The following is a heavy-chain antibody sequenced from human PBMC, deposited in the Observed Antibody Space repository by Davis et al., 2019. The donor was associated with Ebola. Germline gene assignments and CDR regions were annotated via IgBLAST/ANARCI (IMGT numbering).Heavy chain of an antibody. CDR2: ISYDGSNK. CDR1: GFTFSSYA. Sequence: PGGSLRLSCAASGFTFSSYAIHWVRQAPGKGLEWVAVISYDGSNKYYADSVKGRFTISRDNSKNTLYLQMNSLRAEDTAVYYCARDGPYYYGSGCCYYGMDVWGKGTTVTVSS. CDR3: ARDGPYYYGSGCCYYGMDV. J-gene: IGHJ6*04. V-gene: IGHV3-30-3*01. D-gene: IGHD3-10*01.